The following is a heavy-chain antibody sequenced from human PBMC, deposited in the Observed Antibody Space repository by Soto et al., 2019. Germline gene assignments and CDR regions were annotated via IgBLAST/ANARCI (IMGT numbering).Heavy chain of an antibody. CDR3: ARDSPPPRE. J-gene: IGHJ4*02. CDR1: GYTFTSYH. CDR2: ISAYNGNT. Sequence: QVQLVQSGAEVKKPGASVKVSCKASGYTFTSYHITWVRQAPGQGLEWMGWISAYNGNTNYAQKLQGRVTMTTDTSTSTAYPEVRGLRSGVKAVYYCARDSPPPREWGQGTLVTVSS. V-gene: IGHV1-18*01.